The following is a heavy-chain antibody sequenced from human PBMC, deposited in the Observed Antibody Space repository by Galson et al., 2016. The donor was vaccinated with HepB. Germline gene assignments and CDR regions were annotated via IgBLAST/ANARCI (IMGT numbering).Heavy chain of an antibody. CDR1: DYTFTSYG. V-gene: IGHV1-18*01. CDR2: ISAYNGNT. J-gene: IGHJ4*02. Sequence: SVKVSCKAFDYTFTSYGISWMRQAPGQGLEWMGWISAYNGNTNYAQKVQGRVTMTTDTSTSTAYMELRSLRSDDTAVDYCAREMTIFGVLDYWGQGTLVTVSS. D-gene: IGHD3-3*01. CDR3: AREMTIFGVLDY.